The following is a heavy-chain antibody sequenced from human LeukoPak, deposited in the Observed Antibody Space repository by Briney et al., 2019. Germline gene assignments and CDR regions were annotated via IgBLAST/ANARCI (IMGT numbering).Heavy chain of an antibody. J-gene: IGHJ3*02. CDR2: IYYSGST. Sequence: GSLRLSCAASGLTFRNYGMHWIRQPPGKGLEWIGYIYYSGSTNYNPSLKSRVTISVDTSKNQFFLKLSSVTAADTAVYYCARDLGIVARSDAFDIWGQGTMVTVSS. D-gene: IGHD3-22*01. CDR3: ARDLGIVARSDAFDI. V-gene: IGHV4-59*01. CDR1: GLTFRNYG.